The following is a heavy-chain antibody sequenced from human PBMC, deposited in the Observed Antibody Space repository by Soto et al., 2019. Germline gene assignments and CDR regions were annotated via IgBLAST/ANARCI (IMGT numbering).Heavy chain of an antibody. V-gene: IGHV1-69*13. CDR3: ARDEGGNWNYFLDYYGMDV. D-gene: IGHD1-7*01. CDR1: GGTFSSYA. Sequence: SVKVSCKXSGGTFSSYAISWVRQAPGQGLEWMGGIIPIFGTANYAQKFQGRVTITADESTSTAYMELSSLRSEDTAVYYCARDEGGNWNYFLDYYGMDVWGQGTTVTVSS. CDR2: IIPIFGTA. J-gene: IGHJ6*02.